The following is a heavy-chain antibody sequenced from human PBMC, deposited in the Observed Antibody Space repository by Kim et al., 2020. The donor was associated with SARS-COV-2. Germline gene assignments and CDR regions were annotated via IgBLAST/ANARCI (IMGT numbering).Heavy chain of an antibody. V-gene: IGHV3-48*02. Sequence: GGSLRLSCAASGFTFSSYSMNWVRQAPGKGLEWVSYISSSSTISYADSAMGRFIISSDNAKNTPYHQLINLIDEDTAAYYYSRDSLSLWAFDCCGLGSL. J-gene: IGHJ4*03. CDR3: SRDSLSLWAFDC. CDR1: GFTFSSYS. D-gene: IGHD1-26*01. CDR2: ISSSSTI.